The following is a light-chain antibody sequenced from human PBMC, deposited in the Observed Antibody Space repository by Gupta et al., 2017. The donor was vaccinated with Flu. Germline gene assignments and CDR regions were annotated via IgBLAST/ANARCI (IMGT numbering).Light chain of an antibody. CDR2: GVN. CDR1: SDDVGSYDL. Sequence: TFSCTGTSDDVGSYDLVSWYQQHPGKAPKLIMYGVNKRPSGVSDRFSGSKSVKTASLTISGLQTEEEATYYCCSFDGPVTFGVFGGGTKLTVL. V-gene: IGLV2-23*02. CDR3: CSFDGPVTFGV. J-gene: IGLJ3*02.